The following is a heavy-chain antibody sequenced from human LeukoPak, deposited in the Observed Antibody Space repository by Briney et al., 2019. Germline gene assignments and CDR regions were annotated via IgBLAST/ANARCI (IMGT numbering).Heavy chain of an antibody. V-gene: IGHV3-48*04. CDR3: ARDNGNKYYLDY. J-gene: IGHJ4*02. D-gene: IGHD2-8*01. CDR2: ISSRSSTI. CDR1: GFTFSSYG. Sequence: PGGSLRLSCAASGFTFSSYGMNWVRQAPGKGLEWISYISSRSSTIYYADSVKGRFTISRDNAKKSLYLQMNSLRAEDTAVYYRARDNGNKYYLDYWGQGTLVTVSS.